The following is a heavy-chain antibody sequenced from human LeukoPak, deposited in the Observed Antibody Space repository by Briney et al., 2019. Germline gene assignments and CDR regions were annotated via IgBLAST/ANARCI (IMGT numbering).Heavy chain of an antibody. D-gene: IGHD1/OR15-1a*01. V-gene: IGHV4-59*08. J-gene: IGHJ6*02. CDR3: ARHTGTSWNNSYSYYGMDV. CDR1: GGSISSYY. Sequence: SETLSLTCTVSGGSISSYYWSWIRQPPGKGLEWIGYIYYSGSTNYNPSLKSRVTISVDTSKNHFSLKLSSVTAADTAVYYCARHTGTSWNNSYSYYGMDVGGQGTTVTASS. CDR2: IYYSGST.